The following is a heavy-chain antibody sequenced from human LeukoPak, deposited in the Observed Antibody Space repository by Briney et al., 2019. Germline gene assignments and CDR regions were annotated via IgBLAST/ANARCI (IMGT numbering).Heavy chain of an antibody. D-gene: IGHD2-2*01. CDR3: ARGYDIVVVPAAQPTRHYYYYYGMDV. CDR2: ISAYNGHT. CDR1: GYTFTSYG. Sequence: AASVKVSCKASGYTFTSYGISWVRQAPGQGLEWMGWISAYNGHTNYAQKLQGRVTMTTDTSTSTAYMELRSLRSDDTAVYYCARGYDIVVVPAAQPTRHYYYYYGMDVWGQGTTVTVSS. V-gene: IGHV1-18*01. J-gene: IGHJ6*02.